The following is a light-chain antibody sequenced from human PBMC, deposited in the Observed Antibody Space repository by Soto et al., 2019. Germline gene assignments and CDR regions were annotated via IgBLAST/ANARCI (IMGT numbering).Light chain of an antibody. J-gene: IGKJ2*01. V-gene: IGKV3-15*01. CDR2: GAS. Sequence: EIVMTQSPATLSVSPGDRATVSCRASHSISSNLAWYQHKPGQAPRLLIYGASTRATGIPDRCSGSGSGAEFALTISNLQSEDFAVYYCQQYNNWPPYTFGQGTKLEIK. CDR3: QQYNNWPPYT. CDR1: HSISSN.